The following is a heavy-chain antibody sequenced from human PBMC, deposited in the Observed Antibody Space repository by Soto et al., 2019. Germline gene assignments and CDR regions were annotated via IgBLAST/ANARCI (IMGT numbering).Heavy chain of an antibody. CDR2: INPATGAA. CDR3: ARGGGVGVAGSAAFDM. J-gene: IGHJ3*02. D-gene: IGHD3-3*01. V-gene: IGHV1-2*02. Sequence: QLHLVQSGAVVKKPGASVTVSCSASGYPVTAYYMHWVRQAPGRGLEWMGGINPATGAAKYTQTCQGRVPMTRDTSTSTVFMELGGLTSEDTAVFYWARGGGVGVAGSAAFDMWGQGTLVTVSS. CDR1: GYPVTAYY.